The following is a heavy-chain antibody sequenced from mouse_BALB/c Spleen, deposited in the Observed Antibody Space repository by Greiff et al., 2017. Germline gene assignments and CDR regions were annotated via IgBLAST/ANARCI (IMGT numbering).Heavy chain of an antibody. V-gene: IGHV1-69*02. CDR1: GYTFTSYW. D-gene: IGHD2-2*01. Sequence: QVQLQQPGAELVRPGASVKLSCKASGYTFTSYWINWVKQRPGQGLEWIGNIYPSDSYTNYNQKFKDKATLTVDKSSSTAYMQLSSPTSEDSAVYYCTRWLRRGYYFDYWGQGTTLTVSS. CDR3: TRWLRRGYYFDY. J-gene: IGHJ2*01. CDR2: IYPSDSYT.